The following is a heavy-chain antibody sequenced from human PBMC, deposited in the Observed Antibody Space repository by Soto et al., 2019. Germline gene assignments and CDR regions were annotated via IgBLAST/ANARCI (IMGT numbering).Heavy chain of an antibody. D-gene: IGHD3-10*01. J-gene: IGHJ4*02. V-gene: IGHV3-21*01. CDR2: ISSSGNYI. Sequence: PGGSLRLSCRASGFTFSDFAMSWVRQAPGKGLEWVSSISSSGNYIYYADSVKGRFTISRDNAKNSLYLQMNSLRAEDTAVYYCANGYGSTIWGQGTLVTVSS. CDR3: ANGYGSTI. CDR1: GFTFSDFA.